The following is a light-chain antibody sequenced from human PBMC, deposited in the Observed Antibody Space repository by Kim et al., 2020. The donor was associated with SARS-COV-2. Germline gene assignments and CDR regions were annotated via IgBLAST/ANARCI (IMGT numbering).Light chain of an antibody. J-gene: IGKJ2*01. CDR3: QHYSEIPYT. CDR2: DAS. V-gene: IGKV1-33*01. CDR1: HDIKKF. Sequence: SASLLDRVTITCQASHDIKKFLNWYQQKPGKAPKLLINDASDLQIGVPSRFSGSGSGTDFILTISNLQPEDIATYFCQHYSEIPYTFGQGTKLEI.